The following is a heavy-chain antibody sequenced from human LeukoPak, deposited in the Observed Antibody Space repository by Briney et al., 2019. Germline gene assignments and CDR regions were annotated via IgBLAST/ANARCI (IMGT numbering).Heavy chain of an antibody. J-gene: IGHJ4*02. CDR1: GYSFTSYW. Sequence: GESLKISCKGSGYSFTSYWIGWVRQMPGKGLEWMGIIYPGDSDTRYSPSFQGQVTISADKSISTAYLQCSSLKASGTAMYYCAGADSSGYYGIDYWGQGTLVTVSS. D-gene: IGHD3-22*01. V-gene: IGHV5-51*01. CDR2: IYPGDSDT. CDR3: AGADSSGYYGIDY.